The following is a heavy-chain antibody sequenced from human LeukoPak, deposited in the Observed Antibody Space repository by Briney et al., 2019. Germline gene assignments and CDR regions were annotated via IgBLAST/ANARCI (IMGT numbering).Heavy chain of an antibody. CDR3: ARDDFSAPELFDY. CDR2: ISSDGNHK. J-gene: IGHJ4*02. Sequence: GGSLRLSCAASGFTFRTFAFHWVRQAPGKGLEWVTLISSDGNHKYYADSVKGRFTVSRDNSKDTLYLQMDSLLFEETAVYYCARDDFSAPELFDYWGQGTLVTVS. V-gene: IGHV3-30-3*01. CDR1: GFTFRTFA. D-gene: IGHD3-3*01.